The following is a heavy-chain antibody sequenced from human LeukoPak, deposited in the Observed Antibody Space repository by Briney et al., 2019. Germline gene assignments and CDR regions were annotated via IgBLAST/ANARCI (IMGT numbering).Heavy chain of an antibody. CDR2: LSGSGGST. Sequence: PGGSLRLSCAASGFNFSSYAISWVRPAPAKGLDWVSALSGSGGSTYYEDSLKGRFTISRDNSKNTLYLQRNSLRAEHTAVYYCAKKIVVAGTGGFDYWGQGTLVTVSS. D-gene: IGHD6-19*01. J-gene: IGHJ4*02. V-gene: IGHV3-23*01. CDR3: AKKIVVAGTGGFDY. CDR1: GFNFSSYA.